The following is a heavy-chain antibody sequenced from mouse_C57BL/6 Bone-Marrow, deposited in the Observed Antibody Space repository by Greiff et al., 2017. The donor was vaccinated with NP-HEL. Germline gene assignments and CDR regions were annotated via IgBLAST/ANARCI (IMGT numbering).Heavy chain of an antibody. CDR3: ARHYSLYYYAMDY. CDR1: GYTFTSYW. D-gene: IGHD2-12*01. J-gene: IGHJ4*01. V-gene: IGHV1-72*01. Sequence: QVQLQQPGAELVKPGASVKLSCKASGYTFTSYWMHWVKQRPGRGLEWIGRIDPNSGGTKYNEKFKSKATLTVDKPSSTAYMQLSSLTSEDSAVYYCARHYSLYYYAMDYWGQGTSVTVSS. CDR2: IDPNSGGT.